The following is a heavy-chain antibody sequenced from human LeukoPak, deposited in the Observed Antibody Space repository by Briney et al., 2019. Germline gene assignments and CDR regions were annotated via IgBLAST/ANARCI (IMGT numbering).Heavy chain of an antibody. CDR2: ISSSCSTI. Sequence: PGGSLRLSCAASGFTFSRYEMNWVRQAPGKGLEWVSYISSSCSTIYYADSVKGRFTISRDNAKNSLYLQMNSLRAEDTAVYYCARAPYYFDSNWGQGTLVTVSS. CDR3: ARAPYYFDSN. J-gene: IGHJ4*02. CDR1: GFTFSRYE. V-gene: IGHV3-48*03.